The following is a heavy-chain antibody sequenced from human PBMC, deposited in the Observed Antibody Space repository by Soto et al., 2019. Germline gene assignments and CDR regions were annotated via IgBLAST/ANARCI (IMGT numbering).Heavy chain of an antibody. CDR3: ARDVVAAGRAGGDY. CDR2: IHSGGST. V-gene: IGHV3-66*01. CDR1: GFTVSSNY. J-gene: IGHJ4*02. Sequence: EVQLVESGGGLVQPGGSLRLSCAASGFTVSSNYMTWVRQAPGKGLEWVSVIHSGGSTYYADSVKGRFTISRDNSENTLYLQMNSLRGEDTAVYFCARDVVAAGRAGGDYWGQGTLVTVSS. D-gene: IGHD6-13*01.